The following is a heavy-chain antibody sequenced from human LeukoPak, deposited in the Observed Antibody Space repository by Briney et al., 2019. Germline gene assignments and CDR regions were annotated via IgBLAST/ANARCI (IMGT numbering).Heavy chain of an antibody. CDR1: GYTFTGYN. CDR3: ARQWGFYHSGSSLYYFDY. J-gene: IGHJ4*02. CDR2: ITPRSGGT. V-gene: IGHV1-2*02. Sequence: ASVKVSCKASGYTFTGYNIYWVRQAPGQGPESMGWITPRSGGTKYEQKFQGRVTMTWDTSVSTAYMELSSLRSDDTAIYYCARQWGFYHSGSSLYYFDYWGQGTLVTVSS. D-gene: IGHD3-10*01.